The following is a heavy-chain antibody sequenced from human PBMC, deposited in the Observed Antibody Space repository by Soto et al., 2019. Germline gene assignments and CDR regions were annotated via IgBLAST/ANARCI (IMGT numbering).Heavy chain of an antibody. Sequence: ASVKVSCKASGYTFTSYGISWVRQAPGQGLEWMGWISAYNGNTNYAQKLQGRVTMTTDTSTSTAYMELRSLGSDDTAVYYCARDGGQWLAGEDAFDIWGQGTMVTVSS. CDR2: ISAYNGNT. CDR3: ARDGGQWLAGEDAFDI. CDR1: GYTFTSYG. V-gene: IGHV1-18*01. D-gene: IGHD6-19*01. J-gene: IGHJ3*02.